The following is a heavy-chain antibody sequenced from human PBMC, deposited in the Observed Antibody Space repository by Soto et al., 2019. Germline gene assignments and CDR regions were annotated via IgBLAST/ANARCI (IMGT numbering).Heavy chain of an antibody. CDR1: GFTFGDYA. V-gene: IGHV3-49*05. CDR3: TRDTAEVVADYYYYGMDV. D-gene: IGHD2-2*01. Sequence: EVQLVESGGGLVKPGRSLRLSCTASGFTFGDYAMSWFRQAPGKGLEWVGFIRSKAYGGTTEYAASVKGRFTISRDDYNSITYLQKNSLKTDDAAVYYCTRDTAEVVADYYYYGMDVWGQGTTVTVSS. J-gene: IGHJ6*02. CDR2: IRSKAYGGTT.